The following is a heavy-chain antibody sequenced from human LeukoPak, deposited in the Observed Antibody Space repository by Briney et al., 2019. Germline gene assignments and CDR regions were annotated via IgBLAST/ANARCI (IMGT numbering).Heavy chain of an antibody. V-gene: IGHV1-2*02. J-gene: IGHJ4*02. CDR3: VPSANYYYFDY. D-gene: IGHD4/OR15-4a*01. Sequence: ASVKVSCKASGYTFTNYYMHWVRQGPGLGFEWMGWINPKSGGTSYPQKFQGRLTMTRDTSISTAYMELSRLGSDDTAVYYCVPSANYYYFDYWGQGTLVPVSS. CDR1: GYTFTNYY. CDR2: INPKSGGT.